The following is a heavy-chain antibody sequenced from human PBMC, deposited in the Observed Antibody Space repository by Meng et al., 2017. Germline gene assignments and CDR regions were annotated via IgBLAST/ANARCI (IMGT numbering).Heavy chain of an antibody. D-gene: IGHD4-17*01. CDR1: GFTFSTHV. CDR2: ISHDANYN. CDR3: ARESTGRIDY. Sequence: GGSLRLSCAASGFTFSTHVMHWVRQAPGKGLEWVTVISHDANYNYYTDSVKSRFTISSDNSNNILYLQMNSLSIEATTVYYCARESTGRIDYWGQGTLVTVSS. J-gene: IGHJ4*02. V-gene: IGHV3-30*10.